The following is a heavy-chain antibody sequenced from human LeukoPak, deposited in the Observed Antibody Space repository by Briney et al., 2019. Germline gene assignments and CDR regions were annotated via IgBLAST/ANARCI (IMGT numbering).Heavy chain of an antibody. Sequence: SGGSLRLSCAASGFIFSNYAMYWVRQAPGKGLEWVSAISGRSDNTYYADSVKGRFTFSRDSSKNTLYLQMDSLRADDTAVYYCAKWGDYDVLTGYYVSDFWGQGTLVTVSS. J-gene: IGHJ4*02. CDR2: ISGRSDNT. CDR3: AKWGDYDVLTGYYVSDF. CDR1: GFIFSNYA. V-gene: IGHV3-23*01. D-gene: IGHD3-9*01.